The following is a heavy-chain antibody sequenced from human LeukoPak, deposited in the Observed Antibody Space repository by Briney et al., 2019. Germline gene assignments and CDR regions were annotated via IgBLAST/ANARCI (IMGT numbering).Heavy chain of an antibody. CDR3: AKDHEQWPTYFDY. CDR2: ISGSGGTT. V-gene: IGHV3-23*01. Sequence: PGGSLRLSCAASGFIFSSYAMSWVRQAPGKGLTWVSGISGSGGTTYYADSVTGRFTISRDNSKNTLYLQMNSLRAEDTAVYYCAKDHEQWPTYFDYWGRGTLVTVSS. CDR1: GFIFSSYA. D-gene: IGHD6-19*01. J-gene: IGHJ4*02.